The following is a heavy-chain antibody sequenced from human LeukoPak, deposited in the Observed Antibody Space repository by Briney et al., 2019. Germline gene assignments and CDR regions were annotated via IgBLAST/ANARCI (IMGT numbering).Heavy chain of an antibody. CDR3: AKGLSPYYDILTGYLNYFDY. V-gene: IGHV3-48*01. J-gene: IGHJ4*02. CDR2: IDSSSSTI. Sequence: GGSLRPSCEASGFIFSDYNMNWVRQAPGKGLEWLSYIDSSSSTIYYADSVKGRSAISRDNSKNTLYLQMNSLRAEDTAVYYCAKGLSPYYDILTGYLNYFDYWGQGTLVTVSS. D-gene: IGHD3-9*01. CDR1: GFIFSDYN.